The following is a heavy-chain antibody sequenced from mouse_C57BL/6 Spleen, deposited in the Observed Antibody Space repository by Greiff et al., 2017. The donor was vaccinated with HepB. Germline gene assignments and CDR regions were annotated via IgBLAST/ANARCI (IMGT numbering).Heavy chain of an antibody. J-gene: IGHJ3*01. CDR1: GFTFSSYA. Sequence: EVMLVESGEGLVKPGGSLKLSCAASGFTFSSYAMPWVRQTPEKRLEWVAYISRGGDYIYYADTVKGRFTLSRDNARNTLYLQMSSLKSEDTAMYYWTRELYDGWAYWGQGTLVTVSA. CDR2: ISRGGDYI. CDR3: TRELYDGWAY. V-gene: IGHV5-9-1*02. D-gene: IGHD2-3*01.